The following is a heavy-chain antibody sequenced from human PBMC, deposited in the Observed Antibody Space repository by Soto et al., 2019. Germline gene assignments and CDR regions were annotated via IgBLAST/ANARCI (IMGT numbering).Heavy chain of an antibody. CDR3: AHRRLAWLHGYDAFDI. CDR1: GFSLSTSGVA. V-gene: IGHV2-5*02. D-gene: IGHD5-12*01. Sequence: QITLKESGPTLVKPTQTLTLTCTFSGFSLSTSGVAVGWIRQPPGKALEWLALMYWDGDKRYSPSLKSRLTITKDTSKNQVVLTMTNMDPVDTATYYCAHRRLAWLHGYDAFDIWGQGTMVTVSS. J-gene: IGHJ3*02. CDR2: MYWDGDK.